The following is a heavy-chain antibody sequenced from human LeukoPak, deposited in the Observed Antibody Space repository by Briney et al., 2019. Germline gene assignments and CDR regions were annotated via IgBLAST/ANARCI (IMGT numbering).Heavy chain of an antibody. CDR2: ISSSGGRT. V-gene: IGHV3-23*01. J-gene: IGHJ4*02. CDR1: GFTFGTYA. D-gene: IGHD1-26*01. CDR3: ARGSSGSLDY. Sequence: GGTLRLSCVASGFTFGTYAMSWVRQAPGKGLEWVSSISSSGGRTYYADSVKGRFTISNDNYKNTLYLQMNSLRAEDTALYYWARGSSGSLDYWGQGTLVTVSS.